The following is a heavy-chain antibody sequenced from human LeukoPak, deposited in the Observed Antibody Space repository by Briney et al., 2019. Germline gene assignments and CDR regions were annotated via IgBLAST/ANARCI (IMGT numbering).Heavy chain of an antibody. CDR2: ISGSSSII. D-gene: IGHD3-16*01. CDR1: GFTLSTYN. CDR3: ARYFGDPQGMDV. J-gene: IGHJ6*02. Sequence: GGSLRLSCAASGFTLSTYNMNWVRQAPGKGLEWVSHISGSSSIIYYADSVKGRFTISRDNAKSSLYLQMNSLRDEDTAVYYCARYFGDPQGMDVWGQGTTVTVSS. V-gene: IGHV3-48*02.